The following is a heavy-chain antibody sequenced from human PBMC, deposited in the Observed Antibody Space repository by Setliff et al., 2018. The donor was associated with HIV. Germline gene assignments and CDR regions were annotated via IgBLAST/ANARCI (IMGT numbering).Heavy chain of an antibody. CDR1: GFTFTNYW. D-gene: IGHD3-3*01. CDR3: ARDGASGSGYYWADY. CDR2: VCPGDSDS. J-gene: IGHJ4*02. Sequence: RGESLKISCQGSGFTFTNYWIGWVRQMPGKGLEWIGIVCPGDSDSRYSPSFQGQVTISADRTINTAYLQWDSLKASDTAMYYCARDGASGSGYYWADYWGQGTLVTVSS. V-gene: IGHV5-51*01.